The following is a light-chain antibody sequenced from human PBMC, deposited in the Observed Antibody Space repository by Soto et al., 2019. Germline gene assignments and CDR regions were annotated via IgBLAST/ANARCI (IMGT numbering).Light chain of an antibody. J-gene: IGKJ4*01. CDR2: DAS. CDR1: HDISDD. V-gene: IGKV1-33*01. Sequence: DIPMTQSPSSLSASVGDRVTITCQASHDISDDLNWYQQKPGKAPNLLIYDASNLETGVPSRFAGSGSGTVFTFTISNLQPDDTATYYCQQYEALPLTFGGGTKVEI. CDR3: QQYEALPLT.